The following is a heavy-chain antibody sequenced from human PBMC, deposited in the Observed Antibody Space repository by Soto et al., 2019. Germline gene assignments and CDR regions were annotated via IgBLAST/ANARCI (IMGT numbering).Heavy chain of an antibody. CDR2: ISASDGST. V-gene: IGHV1-18*01. CDR3: ATYYFGSGSYYRFDN. Sequence: VASVKVSCKASGYAFSFGFSWVRQAPGQGLEWMGWISASDGSTNSASKFRGRISMTTDTSTHTAYLDLLSLTSDDTAMYFCATYYFGSGSYYRFDNWGQGTRVTVSS. CDR1: GYAFSFG. D-gene: IGHD3-10*01. J-gene: IGHJ4*02.